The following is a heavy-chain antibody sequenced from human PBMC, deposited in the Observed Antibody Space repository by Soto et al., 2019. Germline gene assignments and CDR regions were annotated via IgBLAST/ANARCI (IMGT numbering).Heavy chain of an antibody. J-gene: IGHJ4*02. CDR3: ARGGYDFWSGYLTPDY. D-gene: IGHD3-3*01. CDR2: INTNTGNP. Sequence: ASVKVSCKASGYTFTSYAMNWVLQAPGQGLEWMGWINTNTGNPTYAQGFTGRFVFSLDTSVSTAYLQICSLKAEDTAVYYCARGGYDFWSGYLTPDYWGQGTLVTVSS. V-gene: IGHV7-4-1*01. CDR1: GYTFTSYA.